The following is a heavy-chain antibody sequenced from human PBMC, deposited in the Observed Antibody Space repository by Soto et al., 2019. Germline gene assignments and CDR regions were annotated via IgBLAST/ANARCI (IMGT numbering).Heavy chain of an antibody. CDR2: ISYDGSNK. CDR3: ARDYYGSGSGYFDY. CDR1: GFTFSSYA. V-gene: IGHV3-30-3*01. D-gene: IGHD3-10*01. Sequence: QVQLVESGGGVVQPGRSLRLSCAASGFTFSSYAMHWVRQAPGKGLEWVAVISYDGSNKYYADSVKGRFTISRDNSKNTLYLQMNSLRAEDTAVYYCARDYYGSGSGYFDYWGQGTLVTVSS. J-gene: IGHJ4*02.